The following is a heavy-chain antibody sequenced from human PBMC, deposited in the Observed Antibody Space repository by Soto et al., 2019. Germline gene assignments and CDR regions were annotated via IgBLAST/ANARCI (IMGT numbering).Heavy chain of an antibody. J-gene: IGHJ4*02. V-gene: IGHV3-30*18. CDR2: ISYDGSNK. CDR3: AKWTGARLLEADEYYFDY. Sequence: QVQLVESGGGVVQTGRSLRLSCAASGFTFSSYGMHWVRQAPGKGLEWVAVISYDGSNKYYADSVKGRFTISRDNSKNTLYLQMNSLRAEDTAVYYCAKWTGARLLEADEYYFDYWGQGTLVTVSS. CDR1: GFTFSSYG.